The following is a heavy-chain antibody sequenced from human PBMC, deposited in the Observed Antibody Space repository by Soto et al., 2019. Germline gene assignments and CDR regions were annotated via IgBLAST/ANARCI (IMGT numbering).Heavy chain of an antibody. CDR1: GGTFSSYA. D-gene: IGHD6-13*01. Sequence: SVKDSCKASGGTFSSYAISWVRQAPGQGLEWMGGIIPIFGTANYAQKFQGRVTITADESTSTAYMELSSLRSEDTAVYYWARPSGVQQLVLSYYGMDVWGQGTTVTVSS. J-gene: IGHJ6*02. V-gene: IGHV1-69*13. CDR2: IIPIFGTA. CDR3: ARPSGVQQLVLSYYGMDV.